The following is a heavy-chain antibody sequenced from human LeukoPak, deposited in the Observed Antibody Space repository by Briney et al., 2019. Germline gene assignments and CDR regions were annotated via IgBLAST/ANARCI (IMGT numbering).Heavy chain of an antibody. J-gene: IGHJ4*02. V-gene: IGHV3-74*01. CDR2: INTDGRIT. CDR1: GFIFSNYW. CDR3: AGDLFGSSRDY. D-gene: IGHD3-10*01. Sequence: GGSLRLSCAASGFIFSNYWMEWVRQAPGKGLVWVSRINTDGRITAYAGSVKGRFTISRDNAKNTLYLQMNSLRAEDTAVYYCAGDLFGSSRDYWGQGTLVTVSS.